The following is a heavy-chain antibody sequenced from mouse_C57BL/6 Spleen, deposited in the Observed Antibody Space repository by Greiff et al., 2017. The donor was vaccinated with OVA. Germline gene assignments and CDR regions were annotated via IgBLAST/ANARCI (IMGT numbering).Heavy chain of an antibody. V-gene: IGHV1-26*01. CDR3: ARGGYYGSGYGAAY. CDR2: INPNNGGT. CDR1: GYTFTDYY. Sequence: EVQLQQSGPELVKPGASVKISCKASGYTFTDYYMNWVKQSHGKSLEWIGDINPNNGGTSYNQKFKGKATLTVDKSSSTAYMELRSLTSEDSAVYYCARGGYYGSGYGAAYWGQGTLVTVSA. J-gene: IGHJ3*01. D-gene: IGHD1-1*01.